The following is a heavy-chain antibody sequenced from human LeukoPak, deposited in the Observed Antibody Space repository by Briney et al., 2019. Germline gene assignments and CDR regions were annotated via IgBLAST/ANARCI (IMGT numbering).Heavy chain of an antibody. CDR2: IYWDDDK. CDR3: AQAYSSSWYLNWFDP. CDR1: GFSLRTSGVG. V-gene: IGHV2-5*02. J-gene: IGHJ5*02. D-gene: IGHD6-13*01. Sequence: SGPKLVKHTQTLTLTCTFSGFSLRTSGVGVGWIRQPPGKALEWLALIYWDDDKGYSPSLKSRLTITKDTSKNQVVLTMTNMDPVDTATYYCAQAYSSSWYLNWFDPWGQGTLVTVSS.